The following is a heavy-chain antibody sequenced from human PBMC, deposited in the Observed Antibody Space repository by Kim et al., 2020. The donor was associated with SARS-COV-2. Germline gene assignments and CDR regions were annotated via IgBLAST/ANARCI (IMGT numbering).Heavy chain of an antibody. CDR1: GYSFTSYW. J-gene: IGHJ4*02. Sequence: GQSLKISCKSSGYSFTSYWIGWVRQMPGKGLEWMGTIYPGDSDTKYNPSFQGQVTISADESISTAYLQWSSLKASDTAIYYCARGTYYDFWSGHYTGMVGLDYWGQGTLVTVST. V-gene: IGHV5-51*01. CDR2: IYPGDSDT. CDR3: ARGTYYDFWSGHYTGMVGLDY. D-gene: IGHD3-3*01.